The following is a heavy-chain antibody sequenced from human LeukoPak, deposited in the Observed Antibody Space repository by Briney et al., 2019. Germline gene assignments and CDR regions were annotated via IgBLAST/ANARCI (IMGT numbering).Heavy chain of an antibody. CDR2: IYYSGST. CDR3: ARDRQQLVRGDYFDY. CDR1: GGSISSGNYY. V-gene: IGHV4-39*07. Sequence: SETLSLTCTVSGGSISSGNYYWAWIRQPPGKGLEWIGSIYYSGSTYYNPSLKSRVTISVDTSKNQFSLKLSSVTAADTAVYHCARDRQQLVRGDYFDYWGQGTLVTVSS. J-gene: IGHJ4*02. D-gene: IGHD1-1*01.